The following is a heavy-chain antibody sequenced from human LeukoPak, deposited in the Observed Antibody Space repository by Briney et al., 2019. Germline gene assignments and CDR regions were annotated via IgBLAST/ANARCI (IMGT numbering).Heavy chain of an antibody. CDR2: VSGSGGST. V-gene: IGHV3-23*01. CDR1: GFTFSSYA. CDR3: AKLSGWYTLYYFDY. Sequence: GSLRLSCAASGFTFSSYAMSWVRQAPGKGLEWVSAVSGSGGSTYYADSVKGRFTISRDNSKNTLYLQMNSLRAEDTAVYYCAKLSGWYTLYYFDYWGQGTLVTVSS. D-gene: IGHD6-19*01. J-gene: IGHJ4*02.